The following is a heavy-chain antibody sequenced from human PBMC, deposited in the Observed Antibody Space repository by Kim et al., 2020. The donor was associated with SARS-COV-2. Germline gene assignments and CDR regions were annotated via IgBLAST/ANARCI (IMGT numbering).Heavy chain of an antibody. CDR2: ISSSSSYI. D-gene: IGHD4-17*01. Sequence: GGSLRLSCAASGFTFSTYSMNWVRQAPGKGLEWVSSISSSSSYIYYADSVKGRFTVSRENAKNSLYLQMNSLRAEDTAVYYCARIIANRHYYTDYAADYWGQGTQVTVSS. CDR1: GFTFSTYS. V-gene: IGHV3-21*01. J-gene: IGHJ4*02. CDR3: ARIIANRHYYTDYAADY.